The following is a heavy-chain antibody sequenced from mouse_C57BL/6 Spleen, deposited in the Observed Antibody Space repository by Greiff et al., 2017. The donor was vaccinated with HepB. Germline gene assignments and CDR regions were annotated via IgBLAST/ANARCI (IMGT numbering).Heavy chain of an antibody. CDR1: GYAFTNYL. CDR2: INPGSGGT. V-gene: IGHV1-54*01. D-gene: IGHD2-4*01. CDR3: ARYEDYGYYAMDY. J-gene: IGHJ4*01. Sequence: QVQLQQSGAELVRPGTSVKVSCKASGYAFTNYLIEWVKQRPGQGLEWIGVINPGSGGTNYNEKFKGKATLSADKSSSTAYMQLSSLTSEDSAVYFCARYEDYGYYAMDYWGQGTSVTVSS.